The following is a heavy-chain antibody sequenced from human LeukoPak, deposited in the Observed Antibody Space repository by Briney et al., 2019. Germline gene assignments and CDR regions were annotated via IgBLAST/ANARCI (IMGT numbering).Heavy chain of an antibody. V-gene: IGHV1-46*01. CDR1: GHTFTHYY. Sequence: ASVKVSCKASGHTFTHYYMHWVRQAPGQGLEWMGIINPSDGSPNYAQKFQGRVTMTRDMSTSTVYMELSSLRSEDTAMYYCARDRPLVGGTIPYYFDYWGQGTLVTVSS. CDR3: ARDRPLVGGTIPYYFDY. J-gene: IGHJ4*02. D-gene: IGHD1-26*01. CDR2: INPSDGSP.